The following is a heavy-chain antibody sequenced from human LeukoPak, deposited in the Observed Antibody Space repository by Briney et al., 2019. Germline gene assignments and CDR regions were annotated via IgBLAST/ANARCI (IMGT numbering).Heavy chain of an antibody. V-gene: IGHV5-51*01. CDR3: ARQGRIVVVTTTHDAFDI. J-gene: IGHJ3*02. CDR2: IYPGDSDA. D-gene: IGHD2-21*02. CDR1: GYSFTTYW. Sequence: GASLKISCTGFGYSFTTYWIGWVRQRPGKGLEWMGIIYPGDSDARYSPSLQGQVTISVDKSISTAYLPWSSLKASDTAMYYCARQGRIVVVTTTHDAFDIWGQGTMVTVSS.